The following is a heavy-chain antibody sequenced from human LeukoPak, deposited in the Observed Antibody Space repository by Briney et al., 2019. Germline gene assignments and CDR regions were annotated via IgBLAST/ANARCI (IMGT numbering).Heavy chain of an antibody. V-gene: IGHV4-59*08. Sequence: ASETLSLTCTVSGGSLSRYYWSWIRQPPGKGLEWIGYIYYTRRTNYNPSLKSRVTISLDTSKNQFSLKLSAMTAADTAVYYCARQRVNKWDNLWSCDYWGQGTLVSVSS. CDR3: ARQRVNKWDNLWSCDY. CDR2: IYYTRRT. D-gene: IGHD1-26*01. CDR1: GGSLSRYY. J-gene: IGHJ4*02.